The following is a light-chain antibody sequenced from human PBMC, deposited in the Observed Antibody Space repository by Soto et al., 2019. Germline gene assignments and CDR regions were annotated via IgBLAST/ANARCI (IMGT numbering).Light chain of an antibody. J-gene: IGLJ1*01. V-gene: IGLV1-51*02. CDR2: EPN. CDR3: ETWDTSLSAGRV. Sequence: QSVLTQPPSVSAAPGQTVTISCSGSSSNIGNNYVSWYQQLPGAAPKLLIYEPNRRPAGIPDRFSGSKSGTSATLGITGLQTADEADYYCETWDTSLSAGRVFGPGTKVTVL. CDR1: SSNIGNNY.